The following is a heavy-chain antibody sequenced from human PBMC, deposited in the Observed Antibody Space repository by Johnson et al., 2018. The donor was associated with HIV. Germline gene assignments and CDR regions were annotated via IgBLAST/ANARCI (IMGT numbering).Heavy chain of an antibody. V-gene: IGHV3-33*08. CDR1: GFTFSSYG. CDR2: IWYDGRKK. CDR3: AREQELIGERAFDI. J-gene: IGHJ3*02. D-gene: IGHD6-13*01. Sequence: QVQLVESGGGLVKPGGSLRLSCAASGFTFSSYGMHWVRQAPGKGLEWGAVIWYDGRKKYYADAVKGRFTISRDNSKNTLYLQMNSLRAEDTAVYYCAREQELIGERAFDIWGQGTMVTVSS.